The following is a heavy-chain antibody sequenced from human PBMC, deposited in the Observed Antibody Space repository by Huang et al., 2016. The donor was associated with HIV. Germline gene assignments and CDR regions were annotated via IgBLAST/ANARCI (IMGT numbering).Heavy chain of an antibody. V-gene: IGHV4-59*01. CDR2: MYYSGST. Sequence: QVQLQESGPGLVKPSETLSLTCTVSGGSISSYYWSWIRQPPGKGLEWIGYMYYSGSTNYNPSLKSRVTISVDTSKNQCSLKLSSVTAADTAVYYCARSHSIHWGFNWFDPWGQGTLVTVSS. CDR1: GGSISSYY. CDR3: ARSHSIHWGFNWFDP. D-gene: IGHD7-27*01. J-gene: IGHJ5*02.